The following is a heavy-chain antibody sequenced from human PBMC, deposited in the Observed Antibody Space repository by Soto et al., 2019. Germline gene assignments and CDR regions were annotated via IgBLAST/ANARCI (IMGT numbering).Heavy chain of an antibody. CDR3: TTDDPYDSSGYYLAY. J-gene: IGHJ4*02. V-gene: IGHV3-15*07. CDR2: IKSKTDGGTT. Sequence: PGGSLRLSCAASGFTFSNAWMNWVRQAPGKGLEWVGRIKSKTDGGTTDYAAPVKGRFTISRDDSKNTLYLQMNSLKTEDTAVYYCTTDDPYDSSGYYLAYWGQGTLVTVSS. D-gene: IGHD3-22*01. CDR1: GFTFSNAW.